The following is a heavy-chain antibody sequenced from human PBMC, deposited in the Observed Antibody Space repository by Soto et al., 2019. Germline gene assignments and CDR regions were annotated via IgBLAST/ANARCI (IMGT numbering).Heavy chain of an antibody. CDR3: VHKYPYGDYADY. CDR1: GFSLSTSRVG. J-gene: IGHJ4*02. D-gene: IGHD4-17*01. CDR2: IYWDDDK. V-gene: IGHV2-5*02. Sequence: QITLKESGPTLVKPTQTLTLTCTFSGFSLSTSRVGVGWIRQPPGKALEWLALIYWDDDKRYSPSLKSRLTITKDTAKNQVVLTMTNMDPVDTATYYCVHKYPYGDYADYWGQGTLVTVSS.